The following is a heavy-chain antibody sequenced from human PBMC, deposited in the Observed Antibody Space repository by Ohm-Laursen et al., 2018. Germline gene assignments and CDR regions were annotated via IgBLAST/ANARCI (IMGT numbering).Heavy chain of an antibody. Sequence: SLRLSCAASGFTFNNYAMSWVRQAPGKGLEWVSAVSDSGDSTYYADSVKGRFTISRDNAKNSLYLQMNSLRAEDTAVYYCARGSGYHDYWGQGTLVTVSS. D-gene: IGHD3-22*01. CDR3: ARGSGYHDY. V-gene: IGHV3-23*01. CDR1: GFTFNNYA. CDR2: VSDSGDST. J-gene: IGHJ4*02.